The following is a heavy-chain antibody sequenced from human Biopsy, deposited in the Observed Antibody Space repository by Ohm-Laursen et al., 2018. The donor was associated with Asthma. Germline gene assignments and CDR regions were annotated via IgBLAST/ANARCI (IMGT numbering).Heavy chain of an antibody. CDR1: GYTVNSAG. CDR3: ARAVDYSHYYGIDV. Sequence: PAVKASCETSGYTVNSAGMTSVRQAPGQGLEWMGWISVYNGNTKVAQKLQDRVTMITDTSTSTAYMELRSLRSDDTAVYFCARAVDYSHYYGIDVWGQGPTVTVS. V-gene: IGHV1-18*01. D-gene: IGHD3-10*01. CDR2: ISVYNGNT. J-gene: IGHJ6*02.